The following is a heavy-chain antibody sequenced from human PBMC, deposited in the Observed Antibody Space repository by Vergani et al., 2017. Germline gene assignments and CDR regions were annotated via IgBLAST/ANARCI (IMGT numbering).Heavy chain of an antibody. CDR2: VYTSGMT. CDR3: ARELSYYYGSGSDDYNPYYYEGMDV. J-gene: IGHJ6*02. V-gene: IGHV4-61*02. Sequence: QLQLQESGPGLVKPSETLSLTCTVSGVSINTGAYYWSWIRQPAGKGLEWIGRVYTSGMTNYNPSLKSRVTILVDRSKSQLSLKLTSVTSGDTAVYFCARELSYYYGSGSDDYNPYYYEGMDVWGPGTTVTVSS. CDR1: GVSINTGAYY. D-gene: IGHD3-10*01.